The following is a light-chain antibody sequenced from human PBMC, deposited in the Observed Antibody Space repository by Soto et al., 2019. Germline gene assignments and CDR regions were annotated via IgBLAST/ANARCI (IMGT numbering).Light chain of an antibody. Sequence: QSALTQPASVSGSPGQSITISCTGTSSDVGGHNAVSWYRQDPGKAPKLVIYDVTNRPSGVSNRFSGSKSGNTASLTISGLQTEDEADYYCSSFTSSSTYVFGTGTQLTVL. CDR1: SSDVGGHNA. V-gene: IGLV2-14*01. CDR3: SSFTSSSTYV. CDR2: DVT. J-gene: IGLJ1*01.